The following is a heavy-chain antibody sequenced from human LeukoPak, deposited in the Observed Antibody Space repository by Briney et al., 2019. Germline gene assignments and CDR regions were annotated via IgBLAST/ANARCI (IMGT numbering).Heavy chain of an antibody. J-gene: IGHJ3*02. CDR3: ARDGEYCSSTSCYGDAFDI. D-gene: IGHD2-2*01. CDR2: IYSGGST. Sequence: GGSLRLSCAASGFTVSSNYMSWVRQAPGKGLEWVSVIYSGGSTYYADSVKGRFTISRDNSKNTLYLQMNSLRAEDTAVYYCARDGEYCSSTSCYGDAFDIWGQGTMVTVSS. CDR1: GFTVSSNY. V-gene: IGHV3-53*01.